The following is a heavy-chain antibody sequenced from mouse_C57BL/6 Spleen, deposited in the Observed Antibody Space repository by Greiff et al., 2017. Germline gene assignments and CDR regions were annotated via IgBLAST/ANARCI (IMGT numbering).Heavy chain of an antibody. CDR2: IDPSDSYT. CDR3: ARQGRFPMDY. J-gene: IGHJ4*01. D-gene: IGHD3-3*01. Sequence: VQLQQPGAELVMPGASVKLSCKASGYTFTSYWMHWVKQRPGQGLEWIGEIDPSDSYTNYNQKFKGKSTLTVDKSSSTAYMQLSSLTSEDSAVYYCARQGRFPMDYWGQGTSVTVSS. CDR1: GYTFTSYW. V-gene: IGHV1-69*01.